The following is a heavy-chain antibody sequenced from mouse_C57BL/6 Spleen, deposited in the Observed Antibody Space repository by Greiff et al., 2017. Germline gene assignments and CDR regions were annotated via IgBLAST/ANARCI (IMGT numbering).Heavy chain of an antibody. Sequence: LQESGPELVKLGASVKISCKASGYAFSSSWMNWVKQRPGKGLEWIGRIYPGDGDTNYNGKFKGKATLTADKSSSTAYMQLSSLTSEDSAVYFCAYSNYEGFADWGQGTLVTVSA. CDR1: GYAFSSSW. V-gene: IGHV1-82*01. D-gene: IGHD2-5*01. J-gene: IGHJ3*01. CDR2: IYPGDGDT. CDR3: AYSNYEGFAD.